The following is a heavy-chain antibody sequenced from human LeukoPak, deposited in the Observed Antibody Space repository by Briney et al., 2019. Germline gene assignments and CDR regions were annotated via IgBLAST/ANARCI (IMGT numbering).Heavy chain of an antibody. CDR1: GFTFSSYA. V-gene: IGHV3-23*01. CDR3: AKDTNYDILTGFDY. Sequence: GGSLRLSCAASGFTFSSYAMSWVRQAPGKGLEWDSAISGSGGSTYYADSVKGRFTISRDNSKNTLYLQMNSLRAEDTAVYYCAKDTNYDILTGFDYWGQGTLVTVSS. D-gene: IGHD3-9*01. CDR2: ISGSGGST. J-gene: IGHJ4*02.